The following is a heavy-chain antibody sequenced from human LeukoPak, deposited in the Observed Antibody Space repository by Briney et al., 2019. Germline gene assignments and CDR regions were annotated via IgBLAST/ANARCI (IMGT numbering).Heavy chain of an antibody. D-gene: IGHD3-22*01. J-gene: IGHJ4*02. V-gene: IGHV3-7*01. Sequence: GGSLRLSCAASGFTFSSYWMSWVRQVPGKGLEWVANIRQDGGEKYYEDSVKGRFTISRDNAKNSLYLQMDSLRAEDTAVYYCASDRTYDISGYRFDLWGQGTLVTVSS. CDR3: ASDRTYDISGYRFDL. CDR1: GFTFSSYW. CDR2: IRQDGGEK.